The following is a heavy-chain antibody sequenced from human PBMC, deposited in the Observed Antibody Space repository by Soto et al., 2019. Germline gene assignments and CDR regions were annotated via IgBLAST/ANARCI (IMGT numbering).Heavy chain of an antibody. Sequence: PGGSLRLSCAASGFTFSNYAVSWVRQAPGKGLEWVSGLSDGGGSTFYADSVKGRFTISRDNAKNTLYLQMSSLRAEDTDVYYCAKEGTTSTYNWFDPWGQGTLVTVSS. D-gene: IGHD2-2*01. J-gene: IGHJ5*02. V-gene: IGHV3-23*01. CDR1: GFTFSNYA. CDR2: LSDGGGST. CDR3: AKEGTTSTYNWFDP.